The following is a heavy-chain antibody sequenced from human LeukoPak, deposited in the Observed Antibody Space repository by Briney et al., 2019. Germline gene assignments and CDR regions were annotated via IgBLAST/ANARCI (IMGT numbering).Heavy chain of an antibody. CDR1: GGTFSSYA. Sequence: AASVKVSCKASGGTFSSYAISWVRQAPGQGLEWMGRIISIFGIANYAQKFQGRVTITADKSTSTAYMELSSLRSEDTAVYYCARDRNSYGARYYYYGMDVWGQGTTVTVSS. CDR3: ARDRNSYGARYYYYGMDV. CDR2: IISIFGIA. V-gene: IGHV1-69*04. D-gene: IGHD5-18*01. J-gene: IGHJ6*02.